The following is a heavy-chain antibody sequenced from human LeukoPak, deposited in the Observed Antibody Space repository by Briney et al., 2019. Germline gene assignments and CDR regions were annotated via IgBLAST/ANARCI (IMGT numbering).Heavy chain of an antibody. CDR1: GFTFSRYA. V-gene: IGHV3-30-3*01. J-gene: IGHJ4*02. D-gene: IGHD5-24*01. Sequence: GGSLRLSCLASGFTFSRYAMHWVRQAPGKGLEWVALISYAGDNKQYADSVKGRFNISRNDYRNMLHLQMDSLRPEDTAVYYCARDRRLQLEFFDYWGQGTLVTVSS. CDR2: ISYAGDNK. CDR3: ARDRRLQLEFFDY.